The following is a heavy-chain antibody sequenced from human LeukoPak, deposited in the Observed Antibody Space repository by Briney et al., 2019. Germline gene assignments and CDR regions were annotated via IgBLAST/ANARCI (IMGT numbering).Heavy chain of an antibody. CDR1: GLTFRDAW. Sequence: GGSLRLSCAASGLTFRDAWMTWVRRPPGRGLEWIGRIKSKVNSGAADYAAPVKGRFTISRDDSRSTVYLQLDSLKTEDTAVYYCAKDVPFTGGGAIVYWGQGTPVTVSS. D-gene: IGHD3-16*02. CDR2: IKSKVNSGAA. J-gene: IGHJ4*02. V-gene: IGHV3-15*01. CDR3: AKDVPFTGGGAIVY.